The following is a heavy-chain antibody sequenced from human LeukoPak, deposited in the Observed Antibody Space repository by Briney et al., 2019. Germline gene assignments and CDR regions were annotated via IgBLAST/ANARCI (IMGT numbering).Heavy chain of an antibody. CDR2: IKQDGSEK. J-gene: IGHJ6*03. CDR1: GFTFSSYW. Sequence: GGSLRLSCAASGFTFSSYWMSWVRQAPGKGLEWVANIKQDGSEKYYVDSVKGRFTISRDNAKNSLYLQTNSLRAEDTAVYYCARVGAQLSRDYYYYYMDVWGKGTTVTVSS. D-gene: IGHD5-18*01. V-gene: IGHV3-7*01. CDR3: ARVGAQLSRDYYYYYMDV.